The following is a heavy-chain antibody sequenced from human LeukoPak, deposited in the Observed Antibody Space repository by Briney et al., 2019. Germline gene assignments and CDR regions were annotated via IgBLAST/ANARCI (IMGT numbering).Heavy chain of an antibody. D-gene: IGHD4-17*01. Sequence: GGSLRLSCAASGFTFDDYAMHWVRQAPGKGLEWVSGISWNSGSIGYADSVKGRFTISRDNAKNSLYLQMNSLRAEDTALYYCAKLRGVTTSHFDYWGQGTLVTVSS. CDR1: GFTFDDYA. V-gene: IGHV3-9*01. J-gene: IGHJ4*02. CDR2: ISWNSGSI. CDR3: AKLRGVTTSHFDY.